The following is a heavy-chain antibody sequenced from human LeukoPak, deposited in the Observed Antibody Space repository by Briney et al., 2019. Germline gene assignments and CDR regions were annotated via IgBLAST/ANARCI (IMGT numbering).Heavy chain of an antibody. Sequence: GGSLRLSCAASGFTFSSCWMSWVRQAPGKGLEWVANIKQDGSEKYYVDSVKGRFTISRDNAKNSLYLQMNSLRAEDTAVYYCARAGRFGVFLDYYGMDVWGKGTTVTVSS. V-gene: IGHV3-7*03. CDR1: GFTFSSCW. J-gene: IGHJ6*04. D-gene: IGHD3-10*01. CDR2: IKQDGSEK. CDR3: ARAGRFGVFLDYYGMDV.